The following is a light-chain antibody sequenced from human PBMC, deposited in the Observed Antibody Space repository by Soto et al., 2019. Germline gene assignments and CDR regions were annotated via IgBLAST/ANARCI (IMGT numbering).Light chain of an antibody. J-gene: IGKJ1*01. V-gene: IGKV1-39*01. CDR3: QQRYSTQWT. Sequence: DIQMTQSPSSLSASVGDRVTITCRASQSISSYLNWYQQKPGKAPKLLIYAASSLQSGVPSRFSGSGSGTDFTLTISSLQPEDFATYYCQQRYSTQWTFGQGTKVDIK. CDR2: AAS. CDR1: QSISSY.